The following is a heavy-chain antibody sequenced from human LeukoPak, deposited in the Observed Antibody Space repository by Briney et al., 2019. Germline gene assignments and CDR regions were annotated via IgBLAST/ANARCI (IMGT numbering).Heavy chain of an antibody. D-gene: IGHD3-10*01. J-gene: IGHJ3*02. CDR1: GFTFSSYS. CDR3: ARDRGSGSYYNENDAFDI. V-gene: IGHV3-48*04. Sequence: GGSLRLSCAASGFTFSSYSMNWVRQAPGKGLEWVSYISSSSSTIYYADSVKGRFTISRDNAKNSLYLHMNSLRAEDTAVYYCARDRGSGSYYNENDAFDIWGQGTMVTVSS. CDR2: ISSSSSTI.